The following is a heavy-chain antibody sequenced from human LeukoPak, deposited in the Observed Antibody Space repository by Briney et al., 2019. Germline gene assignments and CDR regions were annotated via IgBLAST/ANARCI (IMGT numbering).Heavy chain of an antibody. CDR3: AKDSVKVTTVRRVPHYMDV. J-gene: IGHJ6*03. CDR1: GFTFSTCS. CDR2: IGPSGTSI. V-gene: IGHV3-48*01. Sequence: GGSLRLSCVASGFTFSTCSLNWVRQAPGRGLEWVSYIGPSGTSIYYADSVKGRFTISRDNSKNTLYLQMNSLRAEDTAVYYCAKDSVKVTTVRRVPHYMDVWGKGTTVTISS. D-gene: IGHD4-17*01.